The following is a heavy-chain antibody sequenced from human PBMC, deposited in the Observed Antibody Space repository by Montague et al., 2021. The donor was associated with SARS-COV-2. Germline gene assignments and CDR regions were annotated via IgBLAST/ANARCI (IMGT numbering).Heavy chain of an antibody. V-gene: IGHV3-23*01. J-gene: IGHJ4*02. D-gene: IGHD2-2*01. CDR3: AKDDGVIPAAMGY. CDR1: GFTFSAYG. CDR2: IHGSGDAT. Sequence: SLRLSCAASGFTFSAYGMSWVRQAPGSSLEWVSSIHGSGDATYYADSVKGRFTISRDNSKNMVYLQMNNLRVEDMAIYYCAKDDGVIPAAMGYWGQGTLVTVSS.